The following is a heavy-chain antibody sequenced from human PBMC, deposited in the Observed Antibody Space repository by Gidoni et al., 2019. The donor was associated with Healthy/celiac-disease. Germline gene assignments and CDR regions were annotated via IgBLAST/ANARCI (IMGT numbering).Heavy chain of an antibody. CDR1: GGSFSGYY. CDR2: INHSGST. D-gene: IGHD3-22*01. J-gene: IGHJ4*02. CDR3: ARGSGSIPFRYDY. V-gene: IGHV4-34*01. Sequence: QVQLQQWGAGLFKPSETLSLTCAVYGGSFSGYYWSWIRQPPGKGLEWIGEINHSGSTNYNPSLKSRVTISVDTSKNQFSLKLSSVTAADTAVYYCARGSGSIPFRYDYWGQGTLVTVSS.